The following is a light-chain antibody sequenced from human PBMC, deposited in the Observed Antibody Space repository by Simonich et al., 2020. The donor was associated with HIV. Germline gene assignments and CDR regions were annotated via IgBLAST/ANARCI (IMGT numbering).Light chain of an antibody. CDR1: QSISRY. CDR2: AAS. CDR3: QQSYNTPQT. J-gene: IGKJ1*01. V-gene: IGKV1-39*01. Sequence: DIQMTQSPSSLSASVGDRVTITCRASQSISRYLPWYQQKPRKAPKLLIYAASSLQSGVPSRFSGSGSGTDFTLTISSLQPEDFATYYCQQSYNTPQTFGQGTKVEIK.